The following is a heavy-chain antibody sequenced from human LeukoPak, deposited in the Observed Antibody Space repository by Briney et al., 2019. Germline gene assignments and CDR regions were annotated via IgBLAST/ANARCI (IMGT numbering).Heavy chain of an antibody. D-gene: IGHD3-22*01. CDR2: ISYDGSNK. CDR3: AKDQWLPGLDY. Sequence: GGSLRLSCAASGFTFSSYGMHWVRQAPGKGLEWVAVISYDGSNKYYADSVKGRFIISRDNSKNTLYLQMNSLRAEDTAVYYCAKDQWLPGLDYWGQGTLVTVSS. CDR1: GFTFSSYG. V-gene: IGHV3-30*18. J-gene: IGHJ4*02.